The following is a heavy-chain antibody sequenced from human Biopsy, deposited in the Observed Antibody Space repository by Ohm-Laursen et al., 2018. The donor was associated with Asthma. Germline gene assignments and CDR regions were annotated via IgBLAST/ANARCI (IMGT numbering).Heavy chain of an antibody. CDR3: ATGYSGSDRIVYYYSGMEV. J-gene: IGHJ6*02. CDR2: IIPLYRTV. CDR1: GDIFSVFG. V-gene: IGHV1-69*01. D-gene: IGHD5-12*01. Sequence: SSVKVSCKSSGDIFSVFGVNWVRQAPGQGLEWMGEIIPLYRTVNYAQMFEGRVTITADESTSTAYMELSSLRSEDTAVYYCATGYSGSDRIVYYYSGMEVWGQGTTVTVSS.